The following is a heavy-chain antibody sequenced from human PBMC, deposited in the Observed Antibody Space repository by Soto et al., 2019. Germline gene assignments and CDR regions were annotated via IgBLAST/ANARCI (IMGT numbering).Heavy chain of an antibody. V-gene: IGHV3-23*01. D-gene: IGHD3-22*01. CDR3: AKDPRSWAHYEPKDY. Sequence: GGSLRLSCAASRFTFSTYAMNWVRQAPGKGLEWVSGISESGDSTYYVDSVKGRFTIFRDNSKNTLYLEMNSLRAEDTAIYYCAKDPRSWAHYEPKDYWGQGTLVTVSS. CDR1: RFTFSTYA. J-gene: IGHJ4*02. CDR2: ISESGDST.